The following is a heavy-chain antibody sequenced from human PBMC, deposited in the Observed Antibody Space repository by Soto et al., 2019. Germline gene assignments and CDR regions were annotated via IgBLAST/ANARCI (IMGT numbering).Heavy chain of an antibody. V-gene: IGHV3-9*01. J-gene: IGHJ4*02. CDR1: GFTFDEYA. Sequence: EVQLVESGGGLVQPGRSLRLSCAASGFTFDEYAMHWVRQAPGKGLEWVSGISWNSGSIGYADSVRGRFTISRDNAKKSLYIQMKSLRPEDTALYHCVKDMGGRLEAAGLNDYGGQGTLVTVSS. CDR3: VKDMGGRLEAAGLNDY. D-gene: IGHD6-25*01. CDR2: ISWNSGSI.